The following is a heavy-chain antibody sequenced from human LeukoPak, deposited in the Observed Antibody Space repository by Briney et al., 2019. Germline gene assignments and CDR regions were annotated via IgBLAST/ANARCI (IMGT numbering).Heavy chain of an antibody. Sequence: SETLSLTCAVYGGSFSGCYWSWIRQPPGKGLEWIGEINHSGSTNYNPSLKSRVTISVDTSKNQFSLKLSSVTAADTAVYYCARRPDILTGKFDYWGQGTLVTVSS. CDR3: ARRPDILTGKFDY. D-gene: IGHD3-9*01. J-gene: IGHJ4*02. CDR1: GGSFSGCY. V-gene: IGHV4-34*01. CDR2: INHSGST.